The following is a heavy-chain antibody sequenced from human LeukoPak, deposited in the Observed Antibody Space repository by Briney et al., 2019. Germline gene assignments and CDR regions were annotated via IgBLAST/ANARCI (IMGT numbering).Heavy chain of an antibody. CDR1: GFTFSSYT. D-gene: IGHD5-12*01. Sequence: GGSLPLSCAASGFTFSSYTINWVRQAPGRGVEWVSSISSSTTYIYYADSLKGRFTVSRDSARSSLFLQMNSLRADDTAVYYCARDGPPGRGYTGHYMNVWGKGTTVTVSS. V-gene: IGHV3-21*01. CDR2: ISSSTTYI. CDR3: ARDGPPGRGYTGHYMNV. J-gene: IGHJ6*03.